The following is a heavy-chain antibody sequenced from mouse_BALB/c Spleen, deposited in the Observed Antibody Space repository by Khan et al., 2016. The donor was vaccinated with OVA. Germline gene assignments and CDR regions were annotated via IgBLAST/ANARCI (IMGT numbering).Heavy chain of an antibody. CDR3: ARAYYRYDGYYAMDY. CDR1: GFSLSRYN. J-gene: IGHJ4*01. CDR2: IWGGGTT. V-gene: IGHV2-6-4*01. D-gene: IGHD2-14*01. Sequence: QVQLKESGPGLVAPSQSLSITCTVSGFSLSRYNIHWVRQPPGKGLEWLGMIWGGGTTDYNSTLKSRPSISKDNSKSQVFLEMNSLQTEDTAMYYCARAYYRYDGYYAMDYWGQGTSVTVSS.